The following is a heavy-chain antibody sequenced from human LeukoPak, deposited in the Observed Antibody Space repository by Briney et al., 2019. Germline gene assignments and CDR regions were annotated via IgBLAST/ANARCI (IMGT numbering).Heavy chain of an antibody. CDR1: GGSISSYY. Sequence: PSETLSLTCTVSGGSISSYYWSWIRQPPGKGLEWIGYIYYSGSTNYNPSLKSRVTISVDTSKNQFSLKLSSVTAADTAVYYCARVYGGNSGHFDYWGQGTLVTVSS. V-gene: IGHV4-59*08. D-gene: IGHD4-23*01. CDR3: ARVYGGNSGHFDY. J-gene: IGHJ4*02. CDR2: IYYSGST.